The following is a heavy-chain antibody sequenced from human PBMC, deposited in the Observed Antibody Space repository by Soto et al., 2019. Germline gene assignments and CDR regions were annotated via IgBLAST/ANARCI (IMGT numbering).Heavy chain of an antibody. Sequence: ASVKVSCKASGYTFTNFGISWVRQAPGQGLEWMGWISAYNGNTNYAQNFQGRVTMTTDTSTSTAHMELRSLRSDDTAVYYCVRDLQRFSSWYDYLDSWGQGTRVTVSS. D-gene: IGHD6-13*01. J-gene: IGHJ4*02. CDR2: ISAYNGNT. V-gene: IGHV1-18*01. CDR3: VRDLQRFSSWYDYLDS. CDR1: GYTFTNFG.